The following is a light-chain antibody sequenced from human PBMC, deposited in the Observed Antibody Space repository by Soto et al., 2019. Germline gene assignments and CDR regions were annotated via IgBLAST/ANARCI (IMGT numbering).Light chain of an antibody. CDR1: QTITSN. CDR3: HQRKSWPRT. J-gene: IGKJ1*01. Sequence: EIVMTQSPATLSVSPGERATLSCRASQTITSNLAWYQRKPGQAPRLLIYGASTRATGIPARFNGSGSGTDFTLTISRLEPEDFAVYYCHQRKSWPRTFGQGTKVDI. CDR2: GAS. V-gene: IGKV3-15*01.